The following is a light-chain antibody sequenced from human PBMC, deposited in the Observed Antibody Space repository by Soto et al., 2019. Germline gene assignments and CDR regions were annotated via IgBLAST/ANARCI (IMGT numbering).Light chain of an antibody. J-gene: IGKJ4*01. CDR1: QDISNY. CDR2: AAS. Sequence: DIQMTQSPSSLSASVADRVTISCRASQDISNYLAWFQQKPGKVPKLLIYAASTLQSGVPSRFSGSGSGTDFTLTISSLQPEDVATYYCQQSYTTPLTFGGGTKVEIK. V-gene: IGKV1-27*01. CDR3: QQSYTTPLT.